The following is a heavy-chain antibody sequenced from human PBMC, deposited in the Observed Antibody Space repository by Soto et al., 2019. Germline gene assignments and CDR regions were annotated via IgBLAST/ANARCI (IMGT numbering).Heavy chain of an antibody. CDR3: AKGGRQCLVTSDFNY. V-gene: IGHV3-30*18. CDR2: VSHDGRNT. D-gene: IGHD6-19*01. CDR1: GFTFSDYA. J-gene: IGHJ4*02. Sequence: VQLVESGGGVVQPGRSLRLSCAASGFTFSDYAMHWVRQAPGKGLEWVAVVSHDGRNTHSADSVKGRFTISRDSSKNTVSLDMTSLRAEDTAVYYGAKGGRQCLVTSDFNYWGQGALVTVSS.